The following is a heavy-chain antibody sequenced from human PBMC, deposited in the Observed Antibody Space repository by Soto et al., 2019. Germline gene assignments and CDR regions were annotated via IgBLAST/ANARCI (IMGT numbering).Heavy chain of an antibody. D-gene: IGHD2-8*02. CDR1: GASTKSDTS. CDR2: NSHDRHA. J-gene: IGHJ4*02. V-gene: IGHV4-4*02. Sequence: SETLSLTCAVSGASTKSDTSWTCVRQSSARRLEWSGENSHDRHAFDNTSLKGPVTKSRDKSNKQCSLNLASVTAADTAVYYCARADSVLVAKVFDLWGQGTLVTVSS. CDR3: ARADSVLVAKVFDL.